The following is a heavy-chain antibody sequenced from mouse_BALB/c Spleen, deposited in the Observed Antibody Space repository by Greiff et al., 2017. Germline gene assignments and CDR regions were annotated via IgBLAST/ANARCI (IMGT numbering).Heavy chain of an antibody. CDR2: ISSGSSTI. V-gene: IGHV5-17*02. Sequence: DVMLVESGGGLVQPGGSRKLSCAASGFTFSSFGMHWVRQAPEKGLEWVAYISSGSSTIYYADTVKGRFTISRDNPKNTLFLQMTSLRSEDTAMYYCAKYYGYGGFAYWGQGTLVTVSA. J-gene: IGHJ3*01. D-gene: IGHD1-2*01. CDR3: AKYYGYGGFAY. CDR1: GFTFSSFG.